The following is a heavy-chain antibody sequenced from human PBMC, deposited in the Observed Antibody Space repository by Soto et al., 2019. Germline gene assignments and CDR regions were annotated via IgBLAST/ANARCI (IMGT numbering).Heavy chain of an antibody. J-gene: IGHJ4*02. CDR2: ISGSGGST. V-gene: IGHV3-23*01. CDR1: GFTFSSYS. Sequence: GGSLILSCAASGFTFSSYSMSWVRQAPGKGLEWVSAISGSGGSTYYADSVKGRFTISRDNSKNTLYLQMNSLRAEDTAVYYCAKTRSSTTSKTFDYWGQGTLVTVSS. CDR3: AKTRSSTTSKTFDY. D-gene: IGHD2-2*01.